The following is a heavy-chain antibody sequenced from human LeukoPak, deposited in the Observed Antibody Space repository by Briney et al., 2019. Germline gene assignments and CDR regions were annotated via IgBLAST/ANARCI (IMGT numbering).Heavy chain of an antibody. CDR1: GGSLNSGSYS. CDR2: IHISGST. D-gene: IGHD3-22*01. Sequence: SETLSLTCTVSGGSLNSGSYSWPWLRQPAGKGLEWIGRIHISGSTDYTPSLKSRVTISVDTSKNQFSLKLSSVTAADTAVYYCARADRSGYFGNVVAFDIWGQGTMVTVSS. J-gene: IGHJ3*02. CDR3: ARADRSGYFGNVVAFDI. V-gene: IGHV4-61*02.